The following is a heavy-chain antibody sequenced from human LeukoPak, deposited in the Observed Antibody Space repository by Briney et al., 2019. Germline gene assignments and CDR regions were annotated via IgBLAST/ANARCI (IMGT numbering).Heavy chain of an antibody. D-gene: IGHD3-10*01. CDR2: IYYRGAT. J-gene: IGHJ4*02. Sequence: PSETLSLTCTVSGDSIHDSYWTWLRRTRGRGDEWVGYIYYRGATNNKPSLRSRVTTSIDTSRTQFSLKLSSVTAADTAVYYCAGVFSGRRPFELWGQGTLVTVSS. CDR1: GDSIHDSY. CDR3: AGVFSGRRPFEL. V-gene: IGHV4-59*13.